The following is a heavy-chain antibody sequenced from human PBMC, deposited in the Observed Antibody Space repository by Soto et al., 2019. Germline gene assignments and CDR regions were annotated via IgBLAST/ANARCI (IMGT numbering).Heavy chain of an antibody. CDR1: GYTFTTYG. CDR2: ISAYNGNT. V-gene: IGHV1-18*01. Sequence: ASVKVSCKPSGYTFTTYGISWVRQAPGQRMEWIGWISAYNGNTNYAQKLQGRVTMTTDTSTSTAYMELRSLRSDDTAVYYCASDGEVVPAATPTWYYYYMDVWGTGTTVTVSS. CDR3: ASDGEVVPAATPTWYYYYMDV. D-gene: IGHD2-2*01. J-gene: IGHJ6*03.